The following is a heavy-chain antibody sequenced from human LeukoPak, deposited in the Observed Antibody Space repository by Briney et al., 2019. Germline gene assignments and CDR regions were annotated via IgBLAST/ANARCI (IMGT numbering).Heavy chain of an antibody. CDR1: GFSFHNAW. D-gene: IGHD1-1*01. CDR2: IKRKSDGGTA. CDR3: TIPETGTTRY. Sequence: GGSLRLSCAASGFSFHNAWMSWVRQAPGKGLEWVGRIKRKSDGGTADYAAPVKGRFTISRDDSKNTLYLQMNSLKIDDTAVYYCTIPETGTTRYWGQGTLVTVSS. V-gene: IGHV3-15*01. J-gene: IGHJ4*02.